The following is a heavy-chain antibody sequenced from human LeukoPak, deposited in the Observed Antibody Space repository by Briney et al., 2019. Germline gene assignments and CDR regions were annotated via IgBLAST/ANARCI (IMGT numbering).Heavy chain of an antibody. CDR3: AYCGGDCYSRWFDP. CDR1: GYTFTSYG. D-gene: IGHD2-21*02. CDR2: ISAYNGNT. J-gene: IGHJ5*02. V-gene: IGHV1-18*01. Sequence: GASVKVSCKASGYTFTSYGISWERQAPGQGLEWMGWISAYNGNTNYAQKLQGRVTMTTDTSTSTAYMELRSLRSDDTAVYYCAYCGGDCYSRWFDPWGQGTLVTVSS.